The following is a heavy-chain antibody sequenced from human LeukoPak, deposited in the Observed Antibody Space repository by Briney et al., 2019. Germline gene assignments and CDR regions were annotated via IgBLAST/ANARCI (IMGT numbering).Heavy chain of an antibody. CDR3: ATLPRGYYYDSSEGY. J-gene: IGHJ4*02. Sequence: SVKVSCKASGGTFRSYTISWVRQAPGQGLEWMGRIIPIFGTANYAQKFQGRVTITTDESTSTAYMELSSLRSEDTAVYYCATLPRGYYYDSSEGYWGQGTLVTVSS. CDR1: GGTFRSYT. V-gene: IGHV1-69*05. D-gene: IGHD3-22*01. CDR2: IIPIFGTA.